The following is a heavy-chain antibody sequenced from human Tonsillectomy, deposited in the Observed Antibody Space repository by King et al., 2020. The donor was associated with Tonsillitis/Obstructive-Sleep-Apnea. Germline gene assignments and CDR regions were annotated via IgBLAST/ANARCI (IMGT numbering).Heavy chain of an antibody. Sequence: MQLQESGPGLVKPSQTLSLTCTVSGGSISSGGYYWSWIRQHPGKGLEWIGYIYYSGSTYYNPSLKSRVTISVDTSKNQFSLKLSSVTAADTAVYYCATAPIRLEVPAATLQFYYWGQGTLVTVSS. V-gene: IGHV4-31*03. CDR2: IYYSGST. J-gene: IGHJ4*02. D-gene: IGHD2-2*01. CDR3: ATAPIRLEVPAATLQFYY. CDR1: GGSISSGGYY.